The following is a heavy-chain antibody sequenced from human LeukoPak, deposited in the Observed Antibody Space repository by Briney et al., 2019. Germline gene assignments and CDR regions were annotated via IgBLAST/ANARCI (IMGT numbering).Heavy chain of an antibody. Sequence: SETLSLTCTVSGGSISSYYWSWIRQPAGKGLEWIGRIYTSGSTDYNPSLKSRVTMSVDTSKNQFSLKLSSVTAADTAVYYCARGGYSGSYYVSAFDPWGQGTLVTVSS. D-gene: IGHD1-26*01. CDR1: GGSISSYY. CDR2: IYTSGST. J-gene: IGHJ5*02. CDR3: ARGGYSGSYYVSAFDP. V-gene: IGHV4-4*07.